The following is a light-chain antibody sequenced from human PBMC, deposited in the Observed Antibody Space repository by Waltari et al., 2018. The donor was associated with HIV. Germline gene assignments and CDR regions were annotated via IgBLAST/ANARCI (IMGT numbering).Light chain of an antibody. J-gene: IGLJ2*01. V-gene: IGLV2-14*01. Sequence: QSALTQPASVPGSPGQSITISCTGTSRDIGGYNFAYWYHQHPGKGPKLMIFDASNRPSGISNRFSGSKSDNTASLTISGLQADDEAHYCCSSFSITSTLVVFGGGTKLTVL. CDR1: SRDIGGYNF. CDR2: DAS. CDR3: SSFSITSTLVV.